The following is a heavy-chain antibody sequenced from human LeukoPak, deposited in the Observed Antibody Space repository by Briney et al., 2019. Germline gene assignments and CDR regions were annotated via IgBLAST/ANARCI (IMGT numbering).Heavy chain of an antibody. CDR2: ISGGGGST. D-gene: IGHD1-26*01. CDR1: GFSFSTYS. CDR3: AKGGKWDVTPFDY. J-gene: IGHJ4*02. V-gene: IGHV3-23*01. Sequence: PGGSLRLSCAASGFSFSTYSFSWVRQAPGKGLEWVSTISGGGGSTYYADSVKGRFTISRDNSKNTLYLQVNSLRAEDTAVYYCAKGGKWDVTPFDYWGQGTLVTVSS.